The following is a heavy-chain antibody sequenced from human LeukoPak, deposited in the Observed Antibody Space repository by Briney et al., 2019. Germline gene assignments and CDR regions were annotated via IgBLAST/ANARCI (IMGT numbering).Heavy chain of an antibody. Sequence: ASVKVSCKASGGTFSSYAISWVRQAPGQGLEWMGGIIPIFGTANYAQKFQGRVTITTDESTSTAYMELSSLRSEDTAVYYCADAKLPSLNAFDIWGQGAMVTVSS. CDR1: GGTFSSYA. D-gene: IGHD4/OR15-4a*01. CDR2: IIPIFGTA. CDR3: ADAKLPSLNAFDI. J-gene: IGHJ3*02. V-gene: IGHV1-69*05.